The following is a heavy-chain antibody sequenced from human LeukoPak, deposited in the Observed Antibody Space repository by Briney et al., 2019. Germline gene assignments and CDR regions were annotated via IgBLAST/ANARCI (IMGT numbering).Heavy chain of an antibody. D-gene: IGHD3-22*01. CDR2: IYPGDSDT. J-gene: IGHJ4*02. CDR1: GYIFANYW. CDR3: ARQVGDSSGYYFDY. Sequence: GESLKISCKGSGYIFANYWIAWVRQMPGKGLEWMGIIYPGDSDTRYSPSFQGQVTISADKSISTAYLQWSSLKASDTAMYYCARQVGDSSGYYFDYWGQGTLVTVSS. V-gene: IGHV5-51*01.